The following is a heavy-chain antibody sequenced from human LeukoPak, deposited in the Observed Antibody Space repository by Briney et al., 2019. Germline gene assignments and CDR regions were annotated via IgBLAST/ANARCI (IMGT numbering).Heavy chain of an antibody. J-gene: IGHJ4*02. D-gene: IGHD6-6*01. CDR2: ISSSSSTI. Sequence: GGSLRLSCAASGFTFSSYSMNWVRQAPGKGLEWVSYISSSSSTIYYADSVKGRFTISRDNAKNSLYLQMNSLRAEDTAVYYCATSSSRLQRPFDYWGQGTLVTVSS. CDR1: GFTFSSYS. CDR3: ATSSSRLQRPFDY. V-gene: IGHV3-48*01.